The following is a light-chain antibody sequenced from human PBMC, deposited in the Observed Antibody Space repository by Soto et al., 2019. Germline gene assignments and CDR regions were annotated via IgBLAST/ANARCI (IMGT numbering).Light chain of an antibody. CDR2: AAS. Sequence: DIQMTQSPPSLSASVGDTITITCRASQSISTYLDWYQVTPGKAPKVLIYAASTLQAGVPSRFSGSGSGTDFTLTINRLQPEDFATYYCQQNYNLPPWTFGQGTKVDIK. V-gene: IGKV1-39*01. J-gene: IGKJ1*01. CDR1: QSISTY. CDR3: QQNYNLPPWT.